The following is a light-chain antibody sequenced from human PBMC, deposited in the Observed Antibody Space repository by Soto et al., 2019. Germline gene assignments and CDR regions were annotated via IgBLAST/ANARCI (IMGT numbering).Light chain of an antibody. J-gene: IGLJ3*02. Sequence: VVTQEPSLTGSPGGPVTLTGAASTGAVTSVYYPNWFQQKPGQAPRALIYSTINKHSWSPARFSGSLLGGKAALTLSGVQAEDEDEYCCLFSYGGAQGVFGGGTKVTVL. CDR3: LFSYGGAQGV. CDR2: STI. CDR1: TGAVTSVYY. V-gene: IGLV7-43*01.